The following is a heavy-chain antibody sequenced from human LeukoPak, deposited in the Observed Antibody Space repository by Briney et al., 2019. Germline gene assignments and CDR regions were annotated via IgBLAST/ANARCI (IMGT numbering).Heavy chain of an antibody. J-gene: IGHJ3*02. CDR2: FYYTGST. Sequence: KPSETLSLTCTVSGGSISSSSYYWGWIRQPPGKGLEWIGSFYYTGSTFYSPSLKSRVTISVDTSKNQFSLKLSSVTAADTAVYYCARRSGTYHAFDIWGQGTMVTVSS. D-gene: IGHD1-26*01. V-gene: IGHV4-39*01. CDR3: ARRSGTYHAFDI. CDR1: GGSISSSSYY.